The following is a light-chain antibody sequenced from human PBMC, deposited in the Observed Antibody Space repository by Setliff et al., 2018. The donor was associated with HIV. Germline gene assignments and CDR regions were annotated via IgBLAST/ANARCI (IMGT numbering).Light chain of an antibody. V-gene: IGLV2-23*02. CDR3: CSYAGSSTVV. Sequence: ALTQPASVSGSPGQSITISCTGTSSDVGSFNLVSWYQHHPGKAPKLMIYEVSKRPSGVSNRFSGSKSGNTASLTISGLQAEDETDYYCCSYAGSSTVVFGGGTKVTVL. J-gene: IGLJ2*01. CDR2: EVS. CDR1: SSDVGSFNL.